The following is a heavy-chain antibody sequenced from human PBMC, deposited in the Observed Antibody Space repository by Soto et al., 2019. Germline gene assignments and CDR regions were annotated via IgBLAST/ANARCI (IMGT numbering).Heavy chain of an antibody. CDR2: ISGGGDAT. Sequence: EVQLLESGGDSVQPGGSVRLSCAGSGFTFINYAMNWVRQAPGKGLEWVSTISGGGDATFFADSVRGRVTFSRDNSKNTVTLQMNSLGVDDTAVYYCARKVVGSTSRRDYWYFDLWGRGTLVTVSS. D-gene: IGHD2-21*01. J-gene: IGHJ2*01. CDR3: ARKVVGSTSRRDYWYFDL. V-gene: IGHV3-23*01. CDR1: GFTFINYA.